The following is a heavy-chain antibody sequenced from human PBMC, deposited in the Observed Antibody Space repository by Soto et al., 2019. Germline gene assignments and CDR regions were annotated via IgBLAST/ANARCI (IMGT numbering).Heavy chain of an antibody. CDR2: IYPGDPDT. J-gene: IGHJ6*02. D-gene: IGHD3-16*01. CDR1: GYSFSNYW. CDR3: ARVQTNVLSPYYYYGMDV. Sequence: GESLKISCKGSGYSFSNYWIGWVRQMPGKGLEWMGIIYPGDPDTRYSPSFQGRVTISADKSIRTAYLQWSSLKASDSALYYCARVQTNVLSPYYYYGMDVWGQGTTVTVSS. V-gene: IGHV5-51*01.